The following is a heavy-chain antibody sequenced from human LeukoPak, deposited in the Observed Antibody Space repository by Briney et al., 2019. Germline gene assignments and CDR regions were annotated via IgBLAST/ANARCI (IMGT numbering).Heavy chain of an antibody. Sequence: GGSLRLSCAASGFTFSSYAMHWVRQAPGKGLEWVANINQHGSETYYVDSVKCRFIISRDNAKNSLFLQMDSLGEDTAVYYCSRGGLYRYSGTSGDYWGQGTLVTVSS. CDR1: GFTFSSYA. V-gene: IGHV3-7*01. D-gene: IGHD1-26*01. J-gene: IGHJ4*02. CDR3: SRGGLYRYSGTSGDY. CDR2: INQHGSET.